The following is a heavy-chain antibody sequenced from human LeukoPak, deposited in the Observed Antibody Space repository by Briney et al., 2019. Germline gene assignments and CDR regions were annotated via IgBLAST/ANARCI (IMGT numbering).Heavy chain of an antibody. CDR3: ARDLDWVFEY. CDR1: DYTFTSYG. J-gene: IGHJ4*02. D-gene: IGHD3-9*01. Sequence: GASVKVSCKASDYTFTSYGMSWVRQAPGQGLEWLGWISGYNGNTNYAQELQGRVTMTTDTSTNTAYMELRSLRSDDTAVYYRARDLDWVFEYWGQGTLVTVSS. V-gene: IGHV1-18*01. CDR2: ISGYNGNT.